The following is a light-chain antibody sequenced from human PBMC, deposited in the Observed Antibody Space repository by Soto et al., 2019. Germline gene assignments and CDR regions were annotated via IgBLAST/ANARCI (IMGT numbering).Light chain of an antibody. CDR3: QQSYRTPWT. Sequence: DIQMTQSPSSLSASVEDRVTITCRASQSISNHLNWYQQKPGKAPKLLIFAASSLQSGVPSRFSGSRSGPDFTLTISSLQPEDFATYYCQQSYRTPWTFGQGTKVDIK. J-gene: IGKJ1*01. CDR1: QSISNH. V-gene: IGKV1-39*01. CDR2: AAS.